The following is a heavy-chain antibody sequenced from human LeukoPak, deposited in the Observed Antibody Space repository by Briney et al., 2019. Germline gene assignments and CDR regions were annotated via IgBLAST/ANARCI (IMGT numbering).Heavy chain of an antibody. CDR2: INPSGGST. CDR1: GYTFTSYY. Sequence: GASVKVSCKASGYTFTSYYMLWARQAPGQGLEWMGIINPSGGSTSYAQKFQGRVTMTRDTSTSTVYMELSSLRSEDTAVYYCARDRSVDTALDYWSQGTLVTVSS. D-gene: IGHD5-18*01. V-gene: IGHV1-46*01. CDR3: ARDRSVDTALDY. J-gene: IGHJ4*02.